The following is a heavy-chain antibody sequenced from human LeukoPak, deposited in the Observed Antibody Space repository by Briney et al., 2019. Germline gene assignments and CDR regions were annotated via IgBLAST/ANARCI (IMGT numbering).Heavy chain of an antibody. D-gene: IGHD6-6*01. CDR2: IYHSGST. CDR1: GYSISSGYY. J-gene: IGHJ4*02. Sequence: PSETLSLTCAVSGYSISSGYYWGWIRRPPGKGLEWIGSIYHSGSTYYNPSLKSRVTISVDTSKNQFSLKLSSVTAADTAVYYCARPRTSIAGGFYFDYWGQGTLVTVSS. CDR3: ARPRTSIAGGFYFDY. V-gene: IGHV4-38-2*01.